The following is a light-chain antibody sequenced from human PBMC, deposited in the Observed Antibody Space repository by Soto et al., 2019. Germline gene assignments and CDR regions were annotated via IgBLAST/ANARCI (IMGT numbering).Light chain of an antibody. Sequence: DIVVTQSPDSLAMSLGERATINCKSSQSVLYSSNNKNYLAWYQQKPGQPPKLLIYWASTRESGVPDRFSGSGSGTDFTLTISSLQAEDVAVYYCQQYYSTPHFGGGTKVEIK. CDR3: QQYYSTPH. CDR1: QSVLYSSNNKNY. CDR2: WAS. V-gene: IGKV4-1*01. J-gene: IGKJ4*01.